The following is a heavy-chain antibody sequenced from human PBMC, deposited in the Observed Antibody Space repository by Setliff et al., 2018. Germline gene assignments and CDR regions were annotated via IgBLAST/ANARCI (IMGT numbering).Heavy chain of an antibody. D-gene: IGHD1-26*01. V-gene: IGHV4-4*07. Sequence: SETLSLTCTVSGGSISPYYWSWIRQPAGKGLECIGRFNSSGSTNYNPSLRGRVTISVDTSRNQFSLNLTSVTAADTALYFCARDNPILGATDYWGQGALVTVSS. CDR3: ARDNPILGATDY. J-gene: IGHJ4*02. CDR2: FNSSGST. CDR1: GGSISPYY.